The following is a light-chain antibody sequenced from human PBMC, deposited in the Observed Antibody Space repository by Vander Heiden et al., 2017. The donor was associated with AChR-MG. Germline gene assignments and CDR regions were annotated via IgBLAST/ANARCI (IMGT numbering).Light chain of an antibody. CDR1: QSISSF. Sequence: DIQMTQSPSFLSASVGDRVTITCRASQSISSFLNWYQQKPGKAPKLLIYAASSLQSGVPSRFSGSGSGTDFTLTISSLQPEDFATYYCQQSYSSLLVTFGPGTKVDIK. CDR2: AAS. V-gene: IGKV1-39*01. J-gene: IGKJ3*01. CDR3: QQSYSSLLVT.